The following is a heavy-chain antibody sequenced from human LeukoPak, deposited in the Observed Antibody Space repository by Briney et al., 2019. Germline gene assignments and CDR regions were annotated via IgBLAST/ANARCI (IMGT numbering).Heavy chain of an antibody. CDR3: ARTYFYGSGSQLDY. V-gene: IGHV4-59*01. Sequence: SETLSLTCTVSAGSISSYYWSWIRQPPGKGLEWIGYIYYSGSTNYNPSLKSRVTMSVDTSKNQFSLKLSSVTAADTAVYFCARTYFYGSGSQLDYWGQGTLVTVSS. CDR2: IYYSGST. D-gene: IGHD3-10*01. J-gene: IGHJ4*02. CDR1: AGSISSYY.